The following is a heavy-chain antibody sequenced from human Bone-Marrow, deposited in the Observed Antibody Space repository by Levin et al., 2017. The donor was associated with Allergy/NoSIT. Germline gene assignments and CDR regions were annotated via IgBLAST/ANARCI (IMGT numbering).Heavy chain of an antibody. Sequence: SETLSLTCAVYGGSFSGYYWSWIRQPPGKGLEWIGEINHSGSTNYNPSLKSRVTISVDTSKNQFSLKLSSVTAADTAVYYCARVPKGSRCPYHDYYYYGMDVWGQGTTVTVSS. CDR3: ARVPKGSRCPYHDYYYYGMDV. D-gene: IGHD3-16*01. CDR1: GGSFSGYY. CDR2: INHSGST. J-gene: IGHJ6*02. V-gene: IGHV4-34*01.